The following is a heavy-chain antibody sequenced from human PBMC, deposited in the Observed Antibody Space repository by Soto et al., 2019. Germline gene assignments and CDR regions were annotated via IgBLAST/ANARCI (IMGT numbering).Heavy chain of an antibody. CDR1: WGTFSSNA. D-gene: IGHD6-13*01. V-gene: IGHV1-69*13. CDR2: IIPIFGTA. Sequence: GGPVKVSRKASWGTFSSNAISWGRPAPGQRPEWMGGIIPIFGTANYAQKFQGRVTITADESTSTAYMELSSLRSEDTAVYYCARVPDRGIAAAGVDLGMDVWGQGTTVTVSS. CDR3: ARVPDRGIAAAGVDLGMDV. J-gene: IGHJ6*02.